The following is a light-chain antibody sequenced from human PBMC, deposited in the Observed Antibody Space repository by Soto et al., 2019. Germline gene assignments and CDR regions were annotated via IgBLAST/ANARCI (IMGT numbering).Light chain of an antibody. CDR3: QHYGGLWT. V-gene: IGKV3-20*01. J-gene: IGKJ1*01. CDR2: GAS. CDR1: QSGSSTY. Sequence: EIVLTQSPGTLSLSQGERATLSCRASQSGSSTYLAWYQQKPGQAPRLLIYGASSRATGIPDRFSGSGSGTDFTITISRVEPEDSAMYYCQHYGGLWTFGQGTKVEI.